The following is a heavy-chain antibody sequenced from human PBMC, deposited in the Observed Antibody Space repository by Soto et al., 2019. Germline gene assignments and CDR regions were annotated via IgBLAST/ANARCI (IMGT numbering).Heavy chain of an antibody. CDR2: IYPHDSDT. V-gene: IGHV5-51*01. Sequence: PGESLKISCEDFGYSFTTNWIAWVRQVPGKGLECMGIIYPHDSDTRYNPSFQGQVTISADKSINTAYLQWSSLKASDTAMYYCARLTGLYSSYAFDIWGQGTKVTVSS. J-gene: IGHJ3*02. CDR3: ARLTGLYSSYAFDI. CDR1: GYSFTTNW. D-gene: IGHD3-22*01.